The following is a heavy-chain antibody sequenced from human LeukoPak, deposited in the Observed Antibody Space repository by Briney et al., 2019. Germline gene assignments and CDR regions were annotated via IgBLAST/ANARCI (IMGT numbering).Heavy chain of an antibody. V-gene: IGHV1-8*01. Sequence: GASVKVSCKASGYTFTSYDINWVRQATGQGLEWMGWMSPNSGNTGYAQKFQGRVTMTRNTSISTAYMELSSLRSEDTAVYYCARGQLWPRYYYYGMDVWGQGTTVTVSS. CDR3: ARGQLWPRYYYYGMDV. CDR1: GYTFTSYD. J-gene: IGHJ6*02. D-gene: IGHD5-18*01. CDR2: MSPNSGNT.